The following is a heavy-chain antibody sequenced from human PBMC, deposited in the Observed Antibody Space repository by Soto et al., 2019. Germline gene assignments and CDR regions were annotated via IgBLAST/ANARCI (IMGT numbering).Heavy chain of an antibody. Sequence: SETLSLTCTVSGGSISSGDYYWSWIRQPPGKGLEWIGYIYYSGSTYYNPSLKSRVTISVDTSKNQFSLKLSSVTAADTAVYYCAREDSSSYLVDYWGQGTLVTVSS. CDR2: IYYSGST. J-gene: IGHJ4*02. D-gene: IGHD6-6*01. CDR3: AREDSSSYLVDY. V-gene: IGHV4-30-4*01. CDR1: GGSISSGDYY.